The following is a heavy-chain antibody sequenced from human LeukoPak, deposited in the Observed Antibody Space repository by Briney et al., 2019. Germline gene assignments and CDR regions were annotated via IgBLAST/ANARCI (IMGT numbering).Heavy chain of an antibody. CDR1: GFTFSSYW. D-gene: IGHD6-19*01. Sequence: GSLRLSCAASGFTFSSYWMSWVRQAPGKGLEWIGEINHSGRTYYNPSLKSRVTISVDTSKNQFSLKLSSVTAADTAVYYCARSLSSGWFDYWGQGTLVTVSS. CDR2: INHSGRT. J-gene: IGHJ5*01. V-gene: IGHV4-34*01. CDR3: ARSLSSGWFDY.